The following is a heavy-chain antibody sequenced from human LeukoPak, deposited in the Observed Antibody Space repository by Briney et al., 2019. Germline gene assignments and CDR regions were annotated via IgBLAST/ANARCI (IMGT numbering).Heavy chain of an antibody. CDR2: IYHSGST. V-gene: IGHV4-38-2*01. CDR1: GYSISSGYY. J-gene: IGHJ6*03. D-gene: IGHD4/OR15-4a*01. CDR3: ASLTGYYYYMDV. Sequence: SETLSLTCAVSGYSISSGYYWGWIRQPPGKGLEWIGSIYHSGSTYYNPSLKSRVTISVDTSKNQFSLKLRSVTAADTAVYYCASLTGYYYYMDVWGKGTTVTVSS.